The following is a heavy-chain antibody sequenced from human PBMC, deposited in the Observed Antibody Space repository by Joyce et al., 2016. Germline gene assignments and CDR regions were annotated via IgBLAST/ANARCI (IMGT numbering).Heavy chain of an antibody. V-gene: IGHV1-69-2*01. CDR2: VDPEDGET. Sequence: EVQLVQSGAEVKKPGATVKIACKVSGYTFTDYYMHWVQQAPGKGLEWMGLVDPEDGETLDAEKFQGRVTITAGTSTDTAYMELSSLRSEDTAVYYCATGDYYYGSGTPRDYYYYMDVWGKGTTVTVSS. J-gene: IGHJ6*03. CDR1: GYTFTDYY. CDR3: ATGDYYYGSGTPRDYYYYMDV. D-gene: IGHD3-10*01.